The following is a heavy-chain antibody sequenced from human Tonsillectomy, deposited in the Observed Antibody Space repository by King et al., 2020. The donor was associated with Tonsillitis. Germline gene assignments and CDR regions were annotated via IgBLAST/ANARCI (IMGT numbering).Heavy chain of an antibody. J-gene: IGHJ3*01. D-gene: IGHD3-10*01. CDR1: GYSFNKYW. CDR3: ARRSRRVIKGAFDL. Sequence: VQLVESGAEVRKPGESLRISCKASGYSFNKYWINWVRQMPGKGLEWMGRLDPSDSQTNYSPSFQGHVTMSGDESISTAYLQWNSLKASDTAMYYCARRSRRVIKGAFDLWGQGTMVIVSS. CDR2: LDPSDSQT. V-gene: IGHV5-10-1*03.